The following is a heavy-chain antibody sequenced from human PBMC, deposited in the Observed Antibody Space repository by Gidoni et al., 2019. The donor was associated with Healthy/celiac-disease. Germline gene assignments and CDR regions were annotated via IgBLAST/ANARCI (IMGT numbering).Heavy chain of an antibody. Sequence: QLQLQESGPGLVKPSQTLSLPCPVSGGPITGGGYYWGWIRQPPGKGLEWIGYLYYSGSTYYNPSLKSRVTISVDTSKNQFSLKLSSVTAADTAVYYCASGYCSSTSCYYYGMDVWGQGTTVTVSS. J-gene: IGHJ6*02. V-gene: IGHV4-31*03. D-gene: IGHD2-2*01. CDR2: LYYSGST. CDR3: ASGYCSSTSCYYYGMDV. CDR1: GGPITGGGYY.